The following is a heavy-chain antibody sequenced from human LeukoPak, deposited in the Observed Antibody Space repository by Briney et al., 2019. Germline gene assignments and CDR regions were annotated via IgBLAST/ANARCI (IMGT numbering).Heavy chain of an antibody. CDR1: GGTFSSYA. Sequence: ASVKVSCKASGGTFSSYAISWVRQAPGQGLEWMGGIIPIFGPANYAQKFQGRVTITADKSTSTAYMELSSLRSEDTAVYYCARGTYCSSTSCYAVPFDYWGQGTLVTVSS. CDR3: ARGTYCSSTSCYAVPFDY. V-gene: IGHV1-69*06. J-gene: IGHJ4*02. D-gene: IGHD2-2*01. CDR2: IIPIFGPA.